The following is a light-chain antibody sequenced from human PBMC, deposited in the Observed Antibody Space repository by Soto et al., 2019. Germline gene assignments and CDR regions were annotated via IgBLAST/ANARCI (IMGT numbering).Light chain of an antibody. CDR2: DAS. J-gene: IGKJ4*01. CDR1: QDISNY. CDR3: QQYDNLPLT. Sequence: DIPLTQSPSSLPASLGDRVTITCQASQDISNYLNWYQQKPGKAPKLLIYDASNLETGVPSRFSGSGSGTDFTFTISSLQPEDIATYYCQQYDNLPLTFGGGTKVEIK. V-gene: IGKV1-33*01.